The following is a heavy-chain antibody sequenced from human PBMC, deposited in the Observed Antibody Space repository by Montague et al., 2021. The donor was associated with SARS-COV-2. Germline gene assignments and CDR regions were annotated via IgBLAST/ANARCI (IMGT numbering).Heavy chain of an antibody. D-gene: IGHD3-22*01. V-gene: IGHV3-23*01. CDR1: GFRFSGYE. J-gene: IGHJ4*02. Sequence: SLRLSCAASGFRFSGYEMSWVRQAPGKGLEWVSAIGGSGSNIYYADSVRGRFTSSRDNSKNMLYLQLNSLRVEDTAVYYCAKRLVVISYRYFDYWGQGTLVTVSS. CDR3: AKRLVVISYRYFDY. CDR2: IGGSGSNI.